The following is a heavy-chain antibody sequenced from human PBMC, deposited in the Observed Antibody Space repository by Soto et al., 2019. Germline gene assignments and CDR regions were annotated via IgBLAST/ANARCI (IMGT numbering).Heavy chain of an antibody. CDR2: IKRDGSTT. CDR3: ARGAINYYYEDV. J-gene: IGHJ6*03. Sequence: EVQLVESGGGLVQPGESLRLSCAASGFTFSEYWMHWVRQAPGKGLEWVSRIKRDGSTTNYADSVKGRFTISRDNAKNTLYLEMNSLRVEDTADYYCARGAINYYYEDVWGKVTTVTVSS. V-gene: IGHV3-74*01. CDR1: GFTFSEYW.